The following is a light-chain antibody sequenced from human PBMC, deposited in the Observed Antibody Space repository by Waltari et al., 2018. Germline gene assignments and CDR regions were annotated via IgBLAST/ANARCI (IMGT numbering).Light chain of an antibody. Sequence: EIVLTQSPGTLSLSPGERATLSCRASQSVSSIYLVWYQQKPGQAPRLLIYVASNRATGTPDRFSGSVSGTEFTLTISRLEPEDFAVYYCQLYGRSLGLTFGQGTRLE. CDR1: QSVSSIY. CDR3: QLYGRSLGLT. J-gene: IGKJ5*01. CDR2: VAS. V-gene: IGKV3-20*01.